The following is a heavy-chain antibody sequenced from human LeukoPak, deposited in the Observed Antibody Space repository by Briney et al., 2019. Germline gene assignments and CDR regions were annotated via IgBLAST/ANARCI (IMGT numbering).Heavy chain of an antibody. J-gene: IGHJ4*02. Sequence: GGSLRLPCAASGFTFSSYWMSWVRQAPGKGLEWVANIKQDGSEKYYVDSVKGRFTISRDNAKNSLYLQMNSLRAEDTAVYYCARGGGYGPDYFDYWGQGTLVTVSS. CDR1: GFTFSSYW. CDR2: IKQDGSEK. V-gene: IGHV3-7*04. CDR3: ARGGGYGPDYFDY. D-gene: IGHD5-12*01.